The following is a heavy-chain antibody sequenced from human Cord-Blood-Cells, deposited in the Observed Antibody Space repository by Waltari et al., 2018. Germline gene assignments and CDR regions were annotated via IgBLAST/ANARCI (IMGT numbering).Heavy chain of an antibody. D-gene: IGHD3-10*01. V-gene: IGHV1-2*04. CDR2: INPNSGGT. CDR3: ASEGDYYGSLDY. CDR1: GYPFTGSY. J-gene: IGHJ4*02. Sequence: QVQLVQSGAEVKKPGASVKVSCKASGYPFTGSYMHWVRQAPGQGLEWMGWINPNSGGTNYAQKVQGWVTMTRDTSISTAYMELSRLRSDDTAVYYCASEGDYYGSLDYWGQGTLVTVSS.